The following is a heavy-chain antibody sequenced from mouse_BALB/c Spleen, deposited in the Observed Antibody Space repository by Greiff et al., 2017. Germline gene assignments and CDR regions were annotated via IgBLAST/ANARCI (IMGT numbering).Heavy chain of an antibody. CDR2: ISYSGST. V-gene: IGHV3-2*02. D-gene: IGHD2-4*01. CDR3: ARIDYERGDY. Sequence: EVMLVESGPGLVKPSQSLSLTCTVTGYSITSDYAWNWIRQFPGNKLEWMGYISYSGSTSYNPSLKSRISITRDTSKNQFFLQLNSVTTEDTATYYCARIDYERGDYWGQGTTLTVSS. J-gene: IGHJ2*01. CDR1: GYSITSDYA.